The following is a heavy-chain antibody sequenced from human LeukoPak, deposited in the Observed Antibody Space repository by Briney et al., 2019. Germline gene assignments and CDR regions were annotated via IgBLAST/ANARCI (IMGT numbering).Heavy chain of an antibody. J-gene: IGHJ4*02. CDR1: GGSFSGYY. D-gene: IGHD1-26*01. CDR2: INHSGST. CDR3: ARGPLYGKGVGATTG. Sequence: NPSETLSLTCAVYGGSFSGYYWSWIRQPPGKGLEWIGEINHSGSTNYNPSLKSRVTISVETSKNQFSLKLSSVTAADTAVYYCARGPLYGKGVGATTGWGQGTLVTVSS. V-gene: IGHV4-34*01.